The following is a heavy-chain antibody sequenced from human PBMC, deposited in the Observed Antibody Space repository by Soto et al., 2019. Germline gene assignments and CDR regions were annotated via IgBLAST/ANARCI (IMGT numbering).Heavy chain of an antibody. Sequence: LSLTCAVYGGSFSGYYRNWIRQPPGKGLEWIGEIDHSGYTNYNPSLKSRVTISVDTSKNQFSLRLTSVTAADTAVYYCARVRDWFDPWGQGTLVTVS. J-gene: IGHJ5*02. V-gene: IGHV4-34*01. CDR3: ARVRDWFDP. CDR2: IDHSGYT. CDR1: GGSFSGYY. D-gene: IGHD3-3*01.